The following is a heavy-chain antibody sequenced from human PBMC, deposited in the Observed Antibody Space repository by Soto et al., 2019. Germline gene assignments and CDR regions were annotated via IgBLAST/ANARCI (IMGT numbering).Heavy chain of an antibody. V-gene: IGHV1-8*01. D-gene: IGHD1-26*01. Sequence: QVQLVQSGPEVKKPGASVKVSCKASGYTFTTYDFNWVRQAPGQGLEWMGWLNAKSGMTGAAQKLQGRVNMTIDYSIRTVYMELSSRRYEDTAVYYCASVAGSPDYWGQGSLVTVSS. CDR2: LNAKSGMT. J-gene: IGHJ4*02. CDR3: ASVAGSPDY. CDR1: GYTFTTYD.